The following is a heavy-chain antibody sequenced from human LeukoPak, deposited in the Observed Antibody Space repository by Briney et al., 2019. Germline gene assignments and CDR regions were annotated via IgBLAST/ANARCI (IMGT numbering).Heavy chain of an antibody. CDR2: ISGSGGST. J-gene: IGHJ4*02. Sequence: GGSLRLSCAASGFTISSYAMSWVRQAPGKGLAWVSAISGSGGSTYYADSVKGRFTISRDNSKNTLYLQMNSLRAEDTAVYYCAKMMVGRGPLDYWGQGTLVTVSS. CDR1: GFTISSYA. V-gene: IGHV3-23*01. CDR3: AKMMVGRGPLDY. D-gene: IGHD3-22*01.